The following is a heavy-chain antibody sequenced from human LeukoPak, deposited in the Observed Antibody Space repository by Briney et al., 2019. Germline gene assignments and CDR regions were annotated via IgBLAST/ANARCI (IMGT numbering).Heavy chain of an antibody. J-gene: IGHJ4*02. CDR2: INWDGEST. Sequence: GSLRLSCAVSGLTFDDYGMSWVRQAPGKGLEWVSGINWDGESTGYGDSVKGRFTISRDNAKNLMYLQMNSLRAEDTAVYFCASGIYSSWGQGVLVTVSS. CDR3: ASGIYSS. D-gene: IGHD6-19*01. V-gene: IGHV3-20*04. CDR1: GLTFDDYG.